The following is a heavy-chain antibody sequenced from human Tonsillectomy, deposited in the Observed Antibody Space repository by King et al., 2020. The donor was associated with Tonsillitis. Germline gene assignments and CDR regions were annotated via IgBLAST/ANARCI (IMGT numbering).Heavy chain of an antibody. V-gene: IGHV3-33*05. CDR3: TRGDDCSGGSCHYYGMDV. Sequence: HVQLVESGGGVVQPGRSLRLSCAASGFTFSNYDMHWVRQAPGKGLEWVAVISYDGSNKYYAESVKGRLTISRDNSKNTLFLQMNSLRVEDTAVYYCTRGDDCSGGSCHYYGMDVWGQGTTVTVSS. D-gene: IGHD2-15*01. CDR2: ISYDGSNK. J-gene: IGHJ6*02. CDR1: GFTFSNYD.